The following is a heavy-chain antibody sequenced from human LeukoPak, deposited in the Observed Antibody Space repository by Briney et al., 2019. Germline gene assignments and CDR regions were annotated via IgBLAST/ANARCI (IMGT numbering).Heavy chain of an antibody. CDR1: GGSIGSGDSY. D-gene: IGHD3-22*01. J-gene: IGHJ4*02. CDR3: ARAGQYYYDSAGYFPDH. V-gene: IGHV4-30-4*01. CDR2: IYYSGST. Sequence: SETLSLTCTVSGGSIGSGDSYWGWIRQPPGKGLEWIGSIYYSGSTYYNPSLKSRVTISVDTSKNQFSLKLSSVTAADTAVYYCARAGQYYYDSAGYFPDHWGQGTLVTVSS.